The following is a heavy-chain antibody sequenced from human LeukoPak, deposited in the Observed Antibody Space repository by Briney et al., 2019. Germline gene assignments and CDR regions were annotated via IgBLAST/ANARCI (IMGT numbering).Heavy chain of an antibody. Sequence: PGGSLRLSCAASGFTFSSYSMNWVRQAPGKGLEWVSYISSSSSTIYYADSVKGRFTISRDNAKNSLYLQMNSLRAEDTAVYYCARESWLNLFDYWGQGTLVTVSS. CDR2: ISSSSSTI. CDR1: GFTFSSYS. V-gene: IGHV3-48*01. J-gene: IGHJ4*02. CDR3: ARESWLNLFDY. D-gene: IGHD5-24*01.